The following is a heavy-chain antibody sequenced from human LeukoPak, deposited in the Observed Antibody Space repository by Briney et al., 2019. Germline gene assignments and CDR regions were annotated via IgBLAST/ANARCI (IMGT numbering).Heavy chain of an antibody. Sequence: ASVKVSCKASGGTFSSYAISWVRQAPGQGLEWMGRIIPILGIANYAQKFQGRVTITADKSTSTAYVELSSLRSEDTAVYYCARNTVLRFLEWLLYGAFDIWGQGTMVTVSS. D-gene: IGHD3-3*01. CDR3: ARNTVLRFLEWLLYGAFDI. J-gene: IGHJ3*02. V-gene: IGHV1-69*04. CDR2: IIPILGIA. CDR1: GGTFSSYA.